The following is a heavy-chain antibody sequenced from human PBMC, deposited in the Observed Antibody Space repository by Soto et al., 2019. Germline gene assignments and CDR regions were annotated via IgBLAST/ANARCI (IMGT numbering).Heavy chain of an antibody. D-gene: IGHD6-6*01. CDR3: SRVWPYSISEVDY. Sequence: EVQLVESGGGLVQPGGSLRLSCAASGFTFSSYWMHWVRQAPGKGLVCVSRVNVDGSSISYADSVKGRVTISRDNSKNKLELQMNSRSLEDTAVYYCSRVWPYSISEVDYCGQVTLVTVSS. J-gene: IGHJ4*02. CDR2: VNVDGSSI. CDR1: GFTFSSYW. V-gene: IGHV3-74*01.